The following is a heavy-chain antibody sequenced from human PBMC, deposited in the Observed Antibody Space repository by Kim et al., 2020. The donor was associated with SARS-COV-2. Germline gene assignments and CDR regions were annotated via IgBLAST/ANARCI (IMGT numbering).Heavy chain of an antibody. CDR2: ISSSSSYT. J-gene: IGHJ1*01. CDR3: ASIVPWQWLVRRPEGYFQH. CDR1: GFTFSDYY. Sequence: GGSLRLSCAASGFTFSDYYMSWIRQAPGKGLEWVSYISSSSSYTNYADSVKGRFTISRDNAKNSLYLQMNSLRAEDTAVYYCASIVPWQWLVRRPEGYFQHWGQGTLVTVSS. V-gene: IGHV3-11*06. D-gene: IGHD6-19*01.